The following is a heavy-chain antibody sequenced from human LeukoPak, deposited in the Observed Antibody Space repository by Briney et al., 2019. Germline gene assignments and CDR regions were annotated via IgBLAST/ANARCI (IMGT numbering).Heavy chain of an antibody. CDR3: ARGLAPRDYYYDSSGPLYYFDY. V-gene: IGHV1-69*04. J-gene: IGHJ4*02. D-gene: IGHD3-22*01. CDR1: GGTFSSYA. Sequence: SVKVSCKASGGTFSSYAISWVRQAPGQGLEWMGRIIPTLGIANYAQKFQGRVTITADKSTSTAYMELSSLRSEDTAVYYCARGLAPRDYYYDSSGPLYYFDYWGQGTLVTVSS. CDR2: IIPTLGIA.